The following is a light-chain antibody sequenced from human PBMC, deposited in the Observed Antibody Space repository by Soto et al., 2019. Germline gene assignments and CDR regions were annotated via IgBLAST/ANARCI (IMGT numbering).Light chain of an antibody. Sequence: EIVMTQSPATLSVSPGERATLSCRASQSVNIYLAWYQQKPGQAPRLLIFGASSRATGIPARFSGSGSGTEFNLTISSLQSEDSAVYFCQQYDDWLRLTFGGGTKVEIK. J-gene: IGKJ4*01. V-gene: IGKV3D-15*01. CDR1: QSVNIY. CDR3: QQYDDWLRLT. CDR2: GAS.